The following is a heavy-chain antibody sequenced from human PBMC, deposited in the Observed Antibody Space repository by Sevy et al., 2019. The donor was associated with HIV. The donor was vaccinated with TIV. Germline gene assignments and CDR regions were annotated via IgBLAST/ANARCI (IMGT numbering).Heavy chain of an antibody. D-gene: IGHD2-21*02. CDR2: ISGSGGST. V-gene: IGHV3-23*01. J-gene: IGHJ2*01. CDR3: GKDPSDCGGDCYPYWYFDV. CDR1: GFTFSSYA. Sequence: GGSLRLSCAASGFTFSSYAMSWVRQAPGKGLEWVSAISGSGGSTYYADSVKDRFTISRDNSKNTLYLQMNSLRAEDTAVDYCGKDPSDCGGDCYPYWYFDVWGRGPLVTVSS.